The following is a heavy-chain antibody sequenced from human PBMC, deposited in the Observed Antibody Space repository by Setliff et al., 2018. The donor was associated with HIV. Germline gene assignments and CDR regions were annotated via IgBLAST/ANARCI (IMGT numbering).Heavy chain of an antibody. J-gene: IGHJ5*02. CDR1: GYTFTNYG. D-gene: IGHD6-19*01. V-gene: IGHV1-18*01. Sequence: GASVKVSCKASGYTFTNYGISWVRQAPGQGLEWMGWISPYNGNTNYAQKLQGGVTMTTDTSTSTAYMELRSLRSDDTAVYYCARDLYSSGWPNWFDPWGQGTLVTVSS. CDR3: ARDLYSSGWPNWFDP. CDR2: ISPYNGNT.